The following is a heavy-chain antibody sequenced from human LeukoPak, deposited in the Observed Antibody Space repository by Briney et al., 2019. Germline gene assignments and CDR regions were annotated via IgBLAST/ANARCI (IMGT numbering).Heavy chain of an antibody. CDR3: ARDFCSGGSCYYSYYYMDV. CDR2: ISAYNGNT. D-gene: IGHD2-15*01. CDR1: GYTFTGYY. Sequence: GASVKVSCKASGYTFTGYYMHWVRQAPGQGLEWMGWISAYNGNTNYAQKLQGRVTMTTDTSTSTAYMELRSLRSDDTAVYYCARDFCSGGSCYYSYYYMDVWGKGTTVTVSS. J-gene: IGHJ6*03. V-gene: IGHV1-18*04.